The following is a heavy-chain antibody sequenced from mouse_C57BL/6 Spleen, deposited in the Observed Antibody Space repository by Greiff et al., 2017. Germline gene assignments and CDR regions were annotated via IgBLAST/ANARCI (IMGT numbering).Heavy chain of an antibody. V-gene: IGHV1-26*01. D-gene: IGHD2-1*01. J-gene: IGHJ2*01. CDR3: ARGGNYDY. Sequence: EVQLQQSGPELVKPGASVKISCKASGYTFTDYYMNWVKQSHGKSLEWIGDINPNNGGTSYNQKFKGKATLTVDKSSSTAYMELRSLTSEDSAVYYGARGGNYDYWGQGTTLTVSS. CDR2: INPNNGGT. CDR1: GYTFTDYY.